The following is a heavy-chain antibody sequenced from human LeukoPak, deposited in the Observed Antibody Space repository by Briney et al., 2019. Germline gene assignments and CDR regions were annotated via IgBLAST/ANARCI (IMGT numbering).Heavy chain of an antibody. J-gene: IGHJ6*03. V-gene: IGHV4-4*09. CDR1: GGSISSYY. CDR2: TYTSGST. CDR3: ARRGYSNYEYYYYVDV. D-gene: IGHD4-11*01. Sequence: PSETLSLTCTVSGGSISSYYWSWIRQPPGKGLEWIGYTYTSGSTNYNPSLKSRVTISVDTSKNQFSLKLSSVTAADTAVYYCARRGYSNYEYYYYVDVWGKGTTVTVSS.